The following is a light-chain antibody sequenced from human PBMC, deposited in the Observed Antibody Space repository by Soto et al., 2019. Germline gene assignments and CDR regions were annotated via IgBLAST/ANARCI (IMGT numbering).Light chain of an antibody. CDR1: SSDVGGHKY. V-gene: IGLV2-14*03. CDR2: DVS. J-gene: IGLJ2*01. Sequence: QSALTQPASVSGSPGQSITISCTEVSSDVGGHKYVSWYQQHPGKAPKVMIYDVSNRPSGVSNRFSGSKSGNTASLTISGLKAEDEADYFCRSYTSRYILVFGGGTQLTVL. CDR3: RSYTSRYILV.